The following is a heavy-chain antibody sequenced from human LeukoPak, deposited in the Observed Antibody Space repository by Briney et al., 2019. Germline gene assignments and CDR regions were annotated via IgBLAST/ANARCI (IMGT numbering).Heavy chain of an antibody. J-gene: IGHJ6*03. CDR3: ATQMVELQQDYYMDV. CDR2: IRHDESNK. Sequence: GGSLRLACVASGFTCSSYGMHSVRQAPGKGLEWVAFIRHDESNKFYADSVKGRFTISRDNSKNTLYLQMSSLRAEDTALYYCATQMVELQQDYYMDVWGKGTSVTVSS. D-gene: IGHD2-15*01. CDR1: GFTCSSYG. V-gene: IGHV3-30*02.